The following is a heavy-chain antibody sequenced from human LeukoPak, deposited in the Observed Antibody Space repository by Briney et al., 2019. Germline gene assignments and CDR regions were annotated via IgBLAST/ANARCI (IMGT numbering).Heavy chain of an antibody. CDR3: AKKEIVVVDY. D-gene: IGHD3-22*01. V-gene: IGHV3-23*01. CDR2: ISGSGGST. J-gene: IGHJ4*02. Sequence: GGSLRLSCAASGFTFSSYSMNWVRQAPGKGLEWVSAISGSGGSTYYADSVKGRFTISRDNSKNTLYLQMNSLRAEDTAVYYCAKKEIVVVDYWGQGTLVTVSS. CDR1: GFTFSSYS.